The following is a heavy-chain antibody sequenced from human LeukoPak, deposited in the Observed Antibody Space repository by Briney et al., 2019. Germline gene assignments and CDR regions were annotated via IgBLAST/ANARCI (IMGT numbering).Heavy chain of an antibody. D-gene: IGHD4-17*01. J-gene: IGHJ5*02. CDR1: GGSISSGDYY. CDR3: ARVYRLGDYVNWFDP. V-gene: IGHV4-31*03. CDR2: IYYSGST. Sequence: SQTLSLTCTVSGGSISSGDYYWNWIRQHPGKGLEWIGYIYYSGSTYYNPSLKSRVTISVDTSKKKFFLKQSSVTAADTAVYYCARVYRLGDYVNWFDPWGQGTLVTVSS.